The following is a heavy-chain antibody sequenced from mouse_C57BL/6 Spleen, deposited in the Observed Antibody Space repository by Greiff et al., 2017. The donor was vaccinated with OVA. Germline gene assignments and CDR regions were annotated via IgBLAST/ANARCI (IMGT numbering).Heavy chain of an antibody. CDR3: ARHRYASAYLDY. CDR1: GYTFTNYW. V-gene: IGHV1-69*01. CDR2: IDPSDSYT. J-gene: IGHJ2*01. Sequence: QVQLQQPGAELVMPGASVKLSCKASGYTFTNYWIHWVKQRPRQGLEWIGEIDPSDSYTNYNQKFTGKSTLTVDKSSSTANMHLSSLTSEDSAVYFCARHRYASAYLDYWGQGTTLTVSS. D-gene: IGHD1-1*01.